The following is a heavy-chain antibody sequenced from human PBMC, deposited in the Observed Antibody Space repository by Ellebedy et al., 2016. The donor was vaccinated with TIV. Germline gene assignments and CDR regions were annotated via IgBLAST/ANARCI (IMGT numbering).Heavy chain of an antibody. V-gene: IGHV1-3*01. J-gene: IGHJ4*02. CDR2: INPGNGNT. CDR3: ARSIGATGRDY. Sequence: GESLKISCQGSGYRFTSYWIGWVRQAPGQRLEWMGWINPGNGNTKHSQKFQGRVTITRDTSASTAYMELSSLKSEDTAVYYCARSIGATGRDYWGQGTLVTVSS. D-gene: IGHD6-13*01. CDR1: GYRFTSYW.